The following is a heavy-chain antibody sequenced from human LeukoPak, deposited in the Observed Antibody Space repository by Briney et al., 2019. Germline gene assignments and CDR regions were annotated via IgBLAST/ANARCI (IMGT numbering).Heavy chain of an antibody. V-gene: IGHV4-59*08. D-gene: IGHD3-22*01. CDR3: ASRAFYDSSGLDF. CDR2: VSNSGNT. J-gene: IGHJ4*02. CDR1: GGSIRNYY. Sequence: SETLSLTCSVSGGSIRNYYWTWIRQPPGRGLEWIGHVSNSGNTKYNPSLKSRVTISIDTSKKHFSLNLSSVSAADTAVYYCASRAFYDSSGLDFWGQGILVTVSS.